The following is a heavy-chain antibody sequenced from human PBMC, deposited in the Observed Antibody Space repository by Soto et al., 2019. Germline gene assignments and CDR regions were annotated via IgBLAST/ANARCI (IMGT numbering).Heavy chain of an antibody. D-gene: IGHD5-12*01. J-gene: IGHJ5*02. CDR1: GYTFTGYY. CDR2: INPNSGGT. Sequence: GASVKVSCKASGYTFTGYYMHWVRQAPGQGLEWMGWINPNSGGTYHAQNFQGRVTMTRDTSTTTAYMELASLRSDDTAVYYCARGGGRGYNELDPWGHGTLVTAPQ. V-gene: IGHV1-2*02. CDR3: ARGGGRGYNELDP.